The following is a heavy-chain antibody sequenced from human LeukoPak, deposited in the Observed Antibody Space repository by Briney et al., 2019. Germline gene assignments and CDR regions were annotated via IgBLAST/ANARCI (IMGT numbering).Heavy chain of an antibody. D-gene: IGHD6-19*01. CDR2: IYYSGTT. CDR1: GGSISNYF. J-gene: IGHJ4*02. V-gene: IGHV4-59*08. CDR3: ARIETYSSGWYDAFFDY. Sequence: SSETLSLTCTVSGGSISNYFCSWIRQPPGKGLEWIGYIYYSGTTNYNPSLKSRVTISVDTSKNHFSLKLTSVTAADTAVYYCARIETYSSGWYDAFFDYWGQGTLVTVSS.